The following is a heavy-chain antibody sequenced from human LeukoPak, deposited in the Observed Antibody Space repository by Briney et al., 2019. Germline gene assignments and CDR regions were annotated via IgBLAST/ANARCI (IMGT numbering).Heavy chain of an antibody. CDR1: GGSVSSGSYY. CDR2: IYYSGST. CDR3: ARAVVVYYYYGMDV. J-gene: IGHJ6*02. D-gene: IGHD2-2*01. Sequence: PSETLSLTCTVSGGSVSSGSYYWSWIRQPPGKGLEWIGYIYYSGSTNYNPSLKSRVTISVDTSKNQFSLELSSVTAADTAVYYCARAVVVYYYYGMDVWGQGTTVTVSS. V-gene: IGHV4-61*01.